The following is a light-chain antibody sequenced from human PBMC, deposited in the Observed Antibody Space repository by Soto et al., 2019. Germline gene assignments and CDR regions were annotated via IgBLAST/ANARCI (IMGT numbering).Light chain of an antibody. Sequence: EIVLTQSPGTLSLSPGERATLSCRASQSVSSSYLAWYQQKPGQAPRLLIYDASSRATGIPDRFSGSGSGTDFTLTISRQEPEDFAVYFCQQYGSSPYTFGQGTKLEIQ. V-gene: IGKV3-20*01. J-gene: IGKJ2*01. CDR3: QQYGSSPYT. CDR2: DAS. CDR1: QSVSSSY.